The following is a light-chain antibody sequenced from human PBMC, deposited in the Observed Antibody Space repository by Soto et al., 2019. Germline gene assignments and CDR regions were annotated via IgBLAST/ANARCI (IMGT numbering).Light chain of an antibody. Sequence: QSALTQPPSVSGSPGQLVAISCTGTSSDVGSYNRVSWYQQPPGTAPKVMIYEVSNRPSGVPDRFSGSKSGNTASLTISGLQAEDEADYYCSSYTSSNTYVFGTVTKVTVL. CDR3: SSYTSSNTYV. CDR1: SSDVGSYNR. V-gene: IGLV2-18*02. CDR2: EVS. J-gene: IGLJ1*01.